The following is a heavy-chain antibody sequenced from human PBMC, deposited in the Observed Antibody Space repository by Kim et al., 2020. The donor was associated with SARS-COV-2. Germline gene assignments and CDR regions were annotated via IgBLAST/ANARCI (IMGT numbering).Heavy chain of an antibody. V-gene: IGHV1-69*13. J-gene: IGHJ5*02. Sequence: SVKVSCKASGGTFSSYAISWVRQAPGQGLEWMGGIIPIFGTANYAQKFQGRVTITADESTSTAYMELSSLRSEDTAVYYCARDAGNYSPNWFDPWGQGTLVTVSS. CDR1: GGTFSSYA. D-gene: IGHD3-22*01. CDR3: ARDAGNYSPNWFDP. CDR2: IIPIFGTA.